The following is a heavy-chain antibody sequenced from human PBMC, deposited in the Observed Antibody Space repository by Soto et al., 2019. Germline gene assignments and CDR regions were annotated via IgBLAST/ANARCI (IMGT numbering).Heavy chain of an antibody. D-gene: IGHD4-17*01. CDR1: GISIRSIKYS. Sequence: SDTLSLTCTVYGISIRSIKYSWSWIRQPPGKVLEWIGFISYSGTTHYSASLRSRVSISVDTSKNQFSLDLSSVTAADTAVYYCATMGTPVTGLYYFDYWGQG. CDR3: ATMGTPVTGLYYFDY. V-gene: IGHV4-30-4*01. CDR2: ISYSGTT. J-gene: IGHJ4*02.